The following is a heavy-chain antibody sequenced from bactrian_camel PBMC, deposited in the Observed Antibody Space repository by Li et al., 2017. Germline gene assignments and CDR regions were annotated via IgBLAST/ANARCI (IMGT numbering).Heavy chain of an antibody. Sequence: HVQMVESGGGSVQTGESLRLSCVGRGDSYGRDCMAWFRQAPGKGREGIAAVDARGRPTYADSTKGRFTVSQDNGQNTVYLQMSSLKPEDTAMYYCAKRPTPLTISKARGPRSPSP. CDR1: GDSYGRDC. CDR2: VDARGRP. J-gene: IGHJ4*01. D-gene: IGHD5*01. V-gene: IGHV3S26*01.